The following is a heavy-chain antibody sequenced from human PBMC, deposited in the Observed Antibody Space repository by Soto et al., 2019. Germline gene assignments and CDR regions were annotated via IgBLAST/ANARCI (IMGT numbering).Heavy chain of an antibody. J-gene: IGHJ5*02. CDR1: GDSISSGDYY. CDR3: ARATVNVVRADRRGWFDH. V-gene: IGHV4-30-4*01. D-gene: IGHD3-22*01. Sequence: SETLSLTCTVSGDSISSGDYYWSWIRQAPGKGLEWIGYIFYSGSTYYNPSLRGRITISMDTSNNQFPLNQISVTAAETAVYYCARATVNVVRADRRGWFDHWGQGTQVTVSS. CDR2: IFYSGST.